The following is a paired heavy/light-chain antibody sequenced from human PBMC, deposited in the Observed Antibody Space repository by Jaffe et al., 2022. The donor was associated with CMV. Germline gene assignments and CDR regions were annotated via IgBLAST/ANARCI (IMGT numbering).Heavy chain of an antibody. J-gene: IGHJ3*02. CDR2: ISSSGSTI. D-gene: IGHD3-22*01. CDR3: ARDPYDSSGYKIDAFDI. CDR1: GFTFSSYE. V-gene: IGHV3-48*03. Sequence: EVQLVESGGGLVQPGGSLRLSCAASGFTFSSYEMNWVRQAPGKGLEWVSYISSSGSTIYYADSVKGRFTISRDNAKNSLYLQMNSLRAEDTAVYYCARDPYDSSGYKIDAFDIWGQGTMVTVSS.
Light chain of an antibody. CDR1: SLRSYY. Sequence: SSELTQDPAVSVALGQTVRITCQGDSLRSYYASWYQQKPGQAPVLVIYGKNNRPSGIPDRFSGSSSGNTASLTITGAQAEDEADYYCNSRDSSGNHPYVFGTGTKVTVL. CDR3: NSRDSSGNHPYV. J-gene: IGLJ1*01. V-gene: IGLV3-19*01. CDR2: GKN.